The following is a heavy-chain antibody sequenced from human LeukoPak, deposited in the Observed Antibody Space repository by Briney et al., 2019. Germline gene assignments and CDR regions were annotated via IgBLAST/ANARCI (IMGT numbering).Heavy chain of an antibody. D-gene: IGHD2-15*01. J-gene: IGHJ3*02. CDR2: ISAYNGNT. V-gene: IGHV1-18*01. CDR3: ARENVVVVAATGAFGI. CDR1: GYTFTSYG. Sequence: ASVKVSCKASGYTFTSYGISWVRQAPGQGLEWMGWISAYNGNTNYAQKLQGRVTMTTDTSTSTAYMELRSLRSDDTAVYYCARENVVVVAATGAFGIWGQGTMVTVSS.